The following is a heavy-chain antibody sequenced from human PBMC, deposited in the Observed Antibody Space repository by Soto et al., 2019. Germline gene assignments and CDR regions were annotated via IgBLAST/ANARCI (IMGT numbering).Heavy chain of an antibody. V-gene: IGHV4-31*03. Sequence: PSETLSLTCTVSGGSISSGGYYWSWIRQHPGKGLEWIGYIYYSGSTYYNPSLKSRVTTSVDTSKNQFSLKLSSVTAADTAVYYCARVFSDSSSFFDPWGQRTLVTVS. D-gene: IGHD6-13*01. CDR2: IYYSGST. CDR3: ARVFSDSSSFFDP. J-gene: IGHJ5*02. CDR1: GGSISSGGYY.